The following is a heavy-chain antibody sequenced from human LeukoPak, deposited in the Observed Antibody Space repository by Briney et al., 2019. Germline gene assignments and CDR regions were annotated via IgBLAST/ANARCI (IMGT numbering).Heavy chain of an antibody. CDR3: TRGRDYYDSSGYYMSLSDY. V-gene: IGHV3-49*04. CDR2: IRSKAYGGST. Sequence: AGGSLRLSCATSGFTFVDSAMSWVRQAPGKGLEWVGFIRSKAYGGSTEYAASVKGRFSISRDDSKRIAYLQMNRLKTEDTALYYCTRGRDYYDSSGYYMSLSDYWGQGTLVTVSS. CDR1: GFTFVDSA. J-gene: IGHJ4*02. D-gene: IGHD3-22*01.